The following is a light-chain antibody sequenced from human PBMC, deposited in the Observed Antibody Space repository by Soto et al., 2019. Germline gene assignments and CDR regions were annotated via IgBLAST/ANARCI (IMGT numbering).Light chain of an antibody. CDR1: QIISTY. CDR3: QQTYSAPPT. CDR2: AAS. Sequence: DIPMTQSPSSLSASVGDRVTITCRTSQIISTYLNWYQQRAGLAPRLLIYAASSLQSGVPPRFSGSGSGTDFTFTISSLQPEDFATYFCQQTYSAPPTFGQGTKVEIK. V-gene: IGKV1-39*01. J-gene: IGKJ1*01.